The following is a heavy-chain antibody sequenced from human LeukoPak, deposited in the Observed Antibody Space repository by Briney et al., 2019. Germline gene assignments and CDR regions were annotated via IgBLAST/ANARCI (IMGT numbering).Heavy chain of an antibody. Sequence: GGSLRLSCAASGFTLSYYWMSWVRQAPGKGLEWVANIKQDGSEKYYVDSVKGRFTISRDNSKNTLYLQMNSLRAEDTAVYYCAKDPSYYDFWSGTLGSYYYYMDVWGKGTTVTVSS. CDR2: IKQDGSEK. J-gene: IGHJ6*03. V-gene: IGHV3-7*01. CDR3: AKDPSYYDFWSGTLGSYYYYMDV. D-gene: IGHD3-3*01. CDR1: GFTLSYYW.